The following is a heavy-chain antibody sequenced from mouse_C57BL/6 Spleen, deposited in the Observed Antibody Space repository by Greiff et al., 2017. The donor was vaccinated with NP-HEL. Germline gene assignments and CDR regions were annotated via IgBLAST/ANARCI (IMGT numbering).Heavy chain of an antibody. Sequence: EVQLQQSGPELVKPGASVKMSCKASGYTFTDYNMHWVKQSPGKSLEWIGYINPNNGGTSYNQKIKGKATLTVNKSSSTAYMELRSLTSEDSAVYYCARAVYYSNDYLDYWGQGTTRTVSS. D-gene: IGHD2-5*01. CDR1: GYTFTDYN. CDR3: ARAVYYSNDYLDY. V-gene: IGHV1-22*01. J-gene: IGHJ2*01. CDR2: INPNNGGT.